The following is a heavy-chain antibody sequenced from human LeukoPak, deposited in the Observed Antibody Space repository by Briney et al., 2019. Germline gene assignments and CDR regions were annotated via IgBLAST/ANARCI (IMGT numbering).Heavy chain of an antibody. CDR2: IWYDGSNK. V-gene: IGHV3-33*06. CDR1: EFTFSSYG. J-gene: IGHJ4*02. Sequence: PGRSLRLSCAASEFTFSSYGMHWVRQAPGKGLEWVAVIWYDGSNKYYADSVKGRFTISRDNSKNTLYLQMNSLRAEDTAVYYCAKDRYDSSGWYGDYFDYWGQGTLVTVSS. CDR3: AKDRYDSSGWYGDYFDY. D-gene: IGHD6-19*01.